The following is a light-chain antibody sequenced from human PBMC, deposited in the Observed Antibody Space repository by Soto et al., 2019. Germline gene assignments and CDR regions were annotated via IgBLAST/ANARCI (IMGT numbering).Light chain of an antibody. J-gene: IGKJ4*01. CDR2: GAS. V-gene: IGKV3-15*01. CDR3: QQYNNWPPGTLP. Sequence: EIVMTQSPATLSVSPGERATLSCRASQSVSSNLAWYQQKPGQAPRLLIYGASTRATGIPARFSGSGSGTEFTLTISSLQSEDFAVYYCQQYNNWPPGTLPLGGVTKVEIK. CDR1: QSVSSN.